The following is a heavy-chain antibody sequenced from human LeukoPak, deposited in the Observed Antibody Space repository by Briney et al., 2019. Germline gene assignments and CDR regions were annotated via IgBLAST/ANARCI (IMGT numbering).Heavy chain of an antibody. CDR2: INTNTGNP. CDR3: ARSTVTMVRGVMLNYGMDV. J-gene: IGHJ6*02. D-gene: IGHD3-10*01. CDR1: GYTFTSYA. V-gene: IGHV7-4-1*02. Sequence: ASVKVSCKASGYTFTSYAMNWVRQAPGQGLEWMGWINTNTGNPTYAQGFTGRFVFSLDTSVSTAYLQISSLKAEDTAVYYCARSTVTMVRGVMLNYGMDVWGQGTTVTVSS.